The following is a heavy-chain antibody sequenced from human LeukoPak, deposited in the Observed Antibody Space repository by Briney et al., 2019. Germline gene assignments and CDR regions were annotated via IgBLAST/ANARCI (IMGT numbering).Heavy chain of an antibody. D-gene: IGHD3-16*02. CDR3: ARENKVITFGGVIVWFDP. CDR2: IYSDGRT. J-gene: IGHJ5*02. CDR1: GFTVSTNY. Sequence: GGSLRLSCAASGFTVSTNYMSWVRQAPGKGLEWVSVIYSDGRTYYADSVKGRFTISRDNSKNTLYLQMNSLRAEDTAVYYCARENKVITFGGVIVWFDPWGQGTLVTVSS. V-gene: IGHV3-53*01.